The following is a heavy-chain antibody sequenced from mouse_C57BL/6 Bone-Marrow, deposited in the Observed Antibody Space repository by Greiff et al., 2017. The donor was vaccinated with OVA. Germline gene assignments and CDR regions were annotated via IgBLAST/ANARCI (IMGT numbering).Heavy chain of an antibody. Sequence: EVQLQQSGPGLVKPPQSLSLTCSVTGYSITSGYYWNWIRQFPGNKLEWMGYISYDGSNNYNPSLKNRISITRDTSKNQFFLKLTSVTTVDTATYYCARGGYYGSSDYFDYWGQGTTLTVSS. CDR3: ARGGYYGSSDYFDY. V-gene: IGHV3-6*01. CDR2: ISYDGSN. J-gene: IGHJ2*01. CDR1: GYSITSGYY. D-gene: IGHD1-1*01.